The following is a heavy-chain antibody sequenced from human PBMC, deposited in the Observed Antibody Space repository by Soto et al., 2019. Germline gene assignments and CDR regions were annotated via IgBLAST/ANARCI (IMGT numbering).Heavy chain of an antibody. CDR1: GYTFTSYA. D-gene: IGHD3-10*01. CDR3: ARDPSGYYGMDV. CDR2: INAGNGNT. J-gene: IGHJ6*02. Sequence: QVQLVQSGAEVKKPGASVKVSCKASGYTFTSYAMHWVRQAPGQRLEWMGWINAGNGNTKYSQKFQGRVTITRDTSASTAYMDLSSLRSEDTAVYYCARDPSGYYGMDVCGQGTTVTVSS. V-gene: IGHV1-3*01.